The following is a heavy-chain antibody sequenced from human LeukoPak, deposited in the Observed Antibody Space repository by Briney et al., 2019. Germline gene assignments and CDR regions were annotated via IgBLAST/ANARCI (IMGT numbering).Heavy chain of an antibody. CDR1: GYTFTSYG. CDR2: ISAYNGNT. CDR3: ARDGRLRVSTGSFYY. J-gene: IGHJ4*02. V-gene: IGHV1-18*01. Sequence: ASVKVSCKASGYTFTSYGISWVRQAPGQGLEWMGWISAYNGNTNYAQKLQGRVTMTTDTSTSTAYMELRSLRSDDTAVYYCARDGRLRVSTGSFYYWGQGTLVTVSS. D-gene: IGHD3-10*01.